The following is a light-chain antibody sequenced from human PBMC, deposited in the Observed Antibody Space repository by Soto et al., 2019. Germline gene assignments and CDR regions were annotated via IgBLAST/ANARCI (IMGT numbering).Light chain of an antibody. J-gene: IGKJ1*01. CDR2: GAS. V-gene: IGKV3-15*01. Sequence: EIVMTQSPATLSVSPGERATLSCRASQSVSSNLAWYQQKPGQAPSLLIYGASTRATGIPARFSGSGSGTEFTLTISSLQSEDFAVYYCQQYNNWPPCTVGQGTKVEIK. CDR1: QSVSSN. CDR3: QQYNNWPPCT.